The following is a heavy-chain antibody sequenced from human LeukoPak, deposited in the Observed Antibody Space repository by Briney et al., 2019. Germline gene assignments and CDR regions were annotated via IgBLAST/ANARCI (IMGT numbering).Heavy chain of an antibody. CDR3: ARVRGDIVVVPAGLYGMDV. CDR1: GFTFSSYA. Sequence: GGSLRLSCAASGFTFSSYAMHWVRQAPGKGLEWVAVISYDGSNKYYADSVKGRFTISRDNSTNTLYLQMNSLRAADTAVYYCARVRGDIVVVPAGLYGMDVSGQRTTVTASS. V-gene: IGHV3-30-3*01. D-gene: IGHD2-2*01. J-gene: IGHJ6*02. CDR2: ISYDGSNK.